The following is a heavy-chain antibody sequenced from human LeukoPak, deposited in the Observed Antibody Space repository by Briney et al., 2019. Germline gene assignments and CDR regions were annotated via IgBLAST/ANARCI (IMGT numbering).Heavy chain of an antibody. D-gene: IGHD3-10*01. CDR3: ARDEYYGSGSYYNYYYYMDV. J-gene: IGHJ6*03. Sequence: GGSLRLSCAASGFAFSSYSMNWVRQAPGKGLEWVSSISSSSSYIYYADSVKGRFTISRDNAKNSLYLQMNSLRAEDTAVYYCARDEYYGSGSYYNYYYYMDVWGKGTTVTVSS. CDR2: ISSSSSYI. CDR1: GFAFSSYS. V-gene: IGHV3-21*01.